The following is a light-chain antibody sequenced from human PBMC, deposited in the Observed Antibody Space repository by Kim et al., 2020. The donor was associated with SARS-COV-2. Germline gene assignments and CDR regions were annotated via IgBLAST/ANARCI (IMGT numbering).Light chain of an antibody. V-gene: IGKV3-15*01. CDR2: GVS. J-gene: IGKJ2*01. CDR3: QQYNKWPRA. CDR1: QSVSSD. Sequence: EIVMTQSPATLSVSPGERATLSCRASQSVSSDLAWYQQKPGQAPRLLIYGVSTRGTGIPARFSGSGSGTEFTLTISSLQSEDFAVYYCQQYNKWPRAFGQGTKLEI.